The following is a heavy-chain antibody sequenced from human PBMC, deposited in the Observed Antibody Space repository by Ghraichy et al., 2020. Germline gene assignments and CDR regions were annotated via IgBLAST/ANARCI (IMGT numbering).Heavy chain of an antibody. CDR3: ARDRDSGWYTLHY. CDR1: GFSFSSYA. J-gene: IGHJ4*02. Sequence: GGSLRLSCAASGFSFSSYAMNWVRQAPGKGLQWVSAISSDGDSTYYADSVKGRFTISRDNFKNTLYLQMNSLRAEDTALYYCARDRDSGWYTLHYWGQGTLVTVSS. CDR2: ISSDGDST. V-gene: IGHV3-23*01. D-gene: IGHD6-19*01.